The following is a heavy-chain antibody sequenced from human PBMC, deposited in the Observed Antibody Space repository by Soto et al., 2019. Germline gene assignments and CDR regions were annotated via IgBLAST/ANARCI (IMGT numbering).Heavy chain of an antibody. V-gene: IGHV5-51*01. D-gene: IGHD3-22*01. CDR1: GYSFTSHW. Sequence: PGESLKISCKGSGYSFTSHWIGWVRQMPGKGLEWMGIIYPGDSDTRYSPSFQGQVTISADKSISTAYLQWSSLKASDTAMYYCASDYYDSSGYWHDAFDIWGQGTMVTVSS. CDR2: IYPGDSDT. CDR3: ASDYYDSSGYWHDAFDI. J-gene: IGHJ3*02.